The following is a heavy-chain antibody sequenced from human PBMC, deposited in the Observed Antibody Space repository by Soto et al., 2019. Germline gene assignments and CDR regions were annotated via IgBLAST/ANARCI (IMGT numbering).Heavy chain of an antibody. CDR2: ISSSSSTI. V-gene: IGHV3-48*01. CDR3: ARPPIRSPLYYFDY. Sequence: EVQLVESGGGLVQPGGSLRLSCAASGFTFSSYSMNWVRQAPGKGLEWVSYISSSSSTIYYADSVKGRFTISRDNPKNSLYLQINSLRAEDTAVFYCARPPIRSPLYYFDYWGQGTLVTVSS. J-gene: IGHJ4*02. CDR1: GFTFSSYS.